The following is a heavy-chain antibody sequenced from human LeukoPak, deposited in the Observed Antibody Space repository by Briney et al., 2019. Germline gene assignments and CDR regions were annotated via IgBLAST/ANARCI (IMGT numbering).Heavy chain of an antibody. CDR1: GFTFSSYA. CDR3: ARGWELLLGAFDI. CDR2: ISSNGGST. J-gene: IGHJ3*02. D-gene: IGHD1-26*01. Sequence: GGSLRLSCAASGFTFSSYAMHWVRQAPGKGLEYVSAISSNGGSTYYANSVKGRFTISRDNSKNTLYLQMGSLRAEDMAVYYCARGWELLLGAFDIWGQGTMVTVSS. V-gene: IGHV3-64*01.